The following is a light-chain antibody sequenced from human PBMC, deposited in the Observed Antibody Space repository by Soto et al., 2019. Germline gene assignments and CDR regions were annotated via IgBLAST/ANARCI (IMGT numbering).Light chain of an antibody. V-gene: IGKV3-15*01. Sequence: EIVMTQPPATLSVSPGERATLSCRASQSISSKLAWYQQRPGQAPRLLIFDASTRATGVPVRFRGSGSGTEFTLTISGLQSEDFAVYCCQQYDKWPPTVGGGTKVDIK. CDR3: QQYDKWPPT. CDR2: DAS. CDR1: QSISSK. J-gene: IGKJ4*01.